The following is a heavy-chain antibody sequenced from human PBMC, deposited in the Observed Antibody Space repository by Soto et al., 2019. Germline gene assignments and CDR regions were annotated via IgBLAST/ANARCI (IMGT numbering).Heavy chain of an antibody. CDR2: IYYSGST. CDR3: ARHESWSGFGELPQFDP. D-gene: IGHD3-10*01. J-gene: IGHJ5*02. V-gene: IGHV4-39*01. CDR1: GGSISSSSYY. Sequence: QLQLQESGPGLVKPSETLSLTCTVSGGSISSSSYYWGWIRQPPGKGLEWIGSIYYSGSTYYNPSLKSRVTISVDTSKNQFSLKLSSVTAADTAVYYCARHESWSGFGELPQFDPWGQGTLVTVSS.